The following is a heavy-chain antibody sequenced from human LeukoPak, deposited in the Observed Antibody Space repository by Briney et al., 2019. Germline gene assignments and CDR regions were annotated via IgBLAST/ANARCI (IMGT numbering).Heavy chain of an antibody. Sequence: SGGSLRLSCAASGFTFSSYWMSWVRQAPGKGLEWVANIKQDGSEKYYVDSVKGRFTISRDNAKNSLYLQMNSLRAGDTAVYYCAKDRFGSGSPNWFGPWGQGTLVTVSS. J-gene: IGHJ5*02. CDR2: IKQDGSEK. V-gene: IGHV3-7*03. D-gene: IGHD3-10*01. CDR1: GFTFSSYW. CDR3: AKDRFGSGSPNWFGP.